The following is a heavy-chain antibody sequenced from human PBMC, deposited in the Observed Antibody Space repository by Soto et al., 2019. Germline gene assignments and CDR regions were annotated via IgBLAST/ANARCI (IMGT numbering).Heavy chain of an antibody. J-gene: IGHJ4*02. V-gene: IGHV4-59*08. CDR1: GGSITNHY. CDR2: VDVRGST. CDR3: ARGPSGDKVDS. Sequence: SETLSLTCTVSGGSITNHYWSWIRQPPGKGLEWIGYVDVRGSTNYSPSLKSRVTMSVDTSKNQLSLTLSSVSAADTAVYYCARGPSGDKVDSWGQGTLVTVSS. D-gene: IGHD7-27*01.